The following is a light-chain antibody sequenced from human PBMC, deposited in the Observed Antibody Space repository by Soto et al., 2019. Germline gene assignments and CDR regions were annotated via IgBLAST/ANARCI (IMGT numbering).Light chain of an antibody. CDR1: QNIGKY. Sequence: DIQMTQSPSSQSAVVGDRVTITCRASQNIGKYLNWYQQKPGKAPNLLIYAASSLQSGVPPRVSGSGSGTDITLTISSLQPEDFATYYCEQSYANPYNFGQGTKLEIK. V-gene: IGKV1-39*01. J-gene: IGKJ2*01. CDR2: AAS. CDR3: EQSYANPYN.